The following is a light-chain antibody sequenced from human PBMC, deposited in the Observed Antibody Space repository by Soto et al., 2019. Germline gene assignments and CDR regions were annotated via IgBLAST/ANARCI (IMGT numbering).Light chain of an antibody. CDR3: QKYNSYPYT. V-gene: IGKV1-5*03. CDR1: QSISSW. Sequence: IQMPQSPSTLSASVGDRVTITCRASQSISSWLAWYQQQPGKAPKLLIYKASSLDSGVPSRFSGSGSGTEFTLTSSSLQPDDFATYYCQKYNSYPYTFGQGTKLEIK. CDR2: KAS. J-gene: IGKJ2*01.